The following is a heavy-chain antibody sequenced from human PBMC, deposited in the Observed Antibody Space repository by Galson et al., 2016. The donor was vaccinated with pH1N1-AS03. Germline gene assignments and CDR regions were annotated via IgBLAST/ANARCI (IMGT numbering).Heavy chain of an antibody. CDR1: GFTFSTYW. D-gene: IGHD1-26*01. CDR2: ISYDGSNK. CDR3: ARDYIVGATRGAGTFDV. V-gene: IGHV3-30-3*01. Sequence: LRLSCAASGFTFSTYWMSWVRQAPGKGLDWVAVISYDGSNKYYEDSVKGRFTISRDSSKNTLYPQMNSLRPEDTAMYYCARDYIVGATRGAGTFDVWGHGTMVTVSS. J-gene: IGHJ3*01.